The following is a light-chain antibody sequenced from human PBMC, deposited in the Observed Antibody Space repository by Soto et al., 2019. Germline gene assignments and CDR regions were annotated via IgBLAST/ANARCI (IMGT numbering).Light chain of an antibody. V-gene: IGLV2-11*01. J-gene: IGLJ2*01. CDR1: SSDVGTYNS. CDR3: CSYAGSYTVV. Sequence: QSALTQPRSVSGSPGQSVTISCTGTSSDVGTYNSVSWYPQHPGKAPKLMIYDVNKRPSGVPDRFSGSKSGNTASLTISGLQAEDEADYYCCSYAGSYTVVFGGGTKLTVL. CDR2: DVN.